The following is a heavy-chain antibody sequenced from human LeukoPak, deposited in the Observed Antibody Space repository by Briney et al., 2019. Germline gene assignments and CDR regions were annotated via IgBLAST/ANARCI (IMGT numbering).Heavy chain of an antibody. J-gene: IGHJ5*02. D-gene: IGHD5-12*01. CDR2: IDADGSSA. CDR3: AREGGYDP. CDR1: GITFSYYW. V-gene: IGHV3-74*01. Sequence: PGGSLRLSCAASGITFSYYWMHWVRQAPGKGLVWVSRIDADGSSATYADSVKGRFTISRDNAKNTLYLQMNSLRAEDTAVYYCAREGGYDPWGQGTLVTVSS.